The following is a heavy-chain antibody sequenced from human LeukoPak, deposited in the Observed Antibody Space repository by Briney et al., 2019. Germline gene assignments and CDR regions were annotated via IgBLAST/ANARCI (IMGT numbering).Heavy chain of an antibody. CDR3: AKVYSARTYAFDM. V-gene: IGHV3-53*01. CDR1: GFSVSSYD. D-gene: IGHD6-6*01. J-gene: IGHJ3*02. CDR2: IYRRGDT. Sequence: TGGSLRLSCAASGFSVSSYDLNWGRQAPGKGLEWVSVIYRRGDTDYADSVKGRLSVSRDSYGNTLYLQMNSLRGEDTVVYYCAKVYSARTYAFDMWGQGTVVSVSA.